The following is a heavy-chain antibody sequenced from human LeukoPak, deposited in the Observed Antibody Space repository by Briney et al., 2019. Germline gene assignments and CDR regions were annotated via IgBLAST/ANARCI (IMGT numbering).Heavy chain of an antibody. D-gene: IGHD3-10*01. V-gene: IGHV3-30*04. J-gene: IGHJ4*02. CDR1: GFTFSSYA. CDR3: AKDKSMARELDY. CDR2: ISYDGSNK. Sequence: GGSLRLSCAASGFTFSSYAMHWVRQAPGKGLEWVAVISYDGSNKYYADSVKGRFTISRDNSKNTLFLQMNSLRAEDTAVYYCAKDKSMARELDYWGQGNLVTVSS.